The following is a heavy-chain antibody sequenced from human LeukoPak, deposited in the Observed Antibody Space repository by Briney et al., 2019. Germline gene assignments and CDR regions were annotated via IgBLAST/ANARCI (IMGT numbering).Heavy chain of an antibody. CDR2: INTITGNP. Sequence: GASVKVSCKASGYTFTNYYVHWVRQAPGQGPEWMGWINTITGNPTYAQGFTGRFVFSLDTSVSTAYLQISSLEAEDTAVYYCTRDQDLRSGRCRRDFDYWGQGTLVTVSS. D-gene: IGHD3-3*01. V-gene: IGHV7-4-1*02. J-gene: IGHJ4*02. CDR3: TRDQDLRSGRCRRDFDY. CDR1: GYTFTNYY.